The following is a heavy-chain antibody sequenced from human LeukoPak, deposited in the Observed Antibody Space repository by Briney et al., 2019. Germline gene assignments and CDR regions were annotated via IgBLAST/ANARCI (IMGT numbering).Heavy chain of an antibody. V-gene: IGHV1-46*01. Sequence: ASVKVSCKASGYTFTSYDINWVRQAPGQGLEWMGIINPTGGNTTYAQKFQGRVTMTRDTSTSTVYMELSSLRSDDTAVYYCARTAARRFDYWGQGTLVTVSS. J-gene: IGHJ4*02. CDR1: GYTFTSYD. D-gene: IGHD6-6*01. CDR3: ARTAARRFDY. CDR2: INPTGGNT.